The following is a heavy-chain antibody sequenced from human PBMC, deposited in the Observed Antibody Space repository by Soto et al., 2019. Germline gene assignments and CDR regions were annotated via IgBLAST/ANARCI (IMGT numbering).Heavy chain of an antibody. CDR1: AFILSNYW. V-gene: IGHV3-7*03. CDR3: ARGGWQSGSYADAFDI. Sequence: XGSLRLSCAASAFILSNYWMTWVRQAPGKGLEWVANIREDGSEKYYVDSVKGRFTISRDNAKNSLFLQMNSLKSDDTAVYYCARGGWQSGSYADAFDIWGQGTMVTV. CDR2: IREDGSEK. D-gene: IGHD1-26*01. J-gene: IGHJ3*02.